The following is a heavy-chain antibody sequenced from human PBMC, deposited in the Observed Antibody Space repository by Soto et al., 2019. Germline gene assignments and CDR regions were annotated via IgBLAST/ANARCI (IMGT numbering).Heavy chain of an antibody. CDR3: ARDRADGLRSFDWLCLDY. V-gene: IGHV3-30-3*01. Sequence: QVQLVESGGGVVQPGRSLRLSCATSGFTFNTFAMHWVRQAPGKGLEWLAVISYDGSHKYYADSVKGRIIISRDNSMNTLYLQMKALRGEDMAVYYCARDRADGLRSFDWLCLDYWGQGTLVIVSS. D-gene: IGHD3-9*01. J-gene: IGHJ4*02. CDR2: ISYDGSHK. CDR1: GFTFNTFA.